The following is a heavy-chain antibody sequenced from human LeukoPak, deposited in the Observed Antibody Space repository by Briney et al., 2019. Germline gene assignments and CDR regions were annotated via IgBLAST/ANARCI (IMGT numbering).Heavy chain of an antibody. V-gene: IGHV1-69*06. CDR2: IIPIFGTA. CDR3: ARDQGYDGRGNYYPYHFDC. CDR1: GGTFTSYA. D-gene: IGHD3-22*01. Sequence: ASVKVSCKASGGTFTSYAISWVRQAPGQGVEWMGGIIPIFGTANYAQKFQGRVTITADKSTSTAYMELSSLRSEDTAVYYCARDQGYDGRGNYYPYHFDCWGQGTLVTVSS. J-gene: IGHJ4*02.